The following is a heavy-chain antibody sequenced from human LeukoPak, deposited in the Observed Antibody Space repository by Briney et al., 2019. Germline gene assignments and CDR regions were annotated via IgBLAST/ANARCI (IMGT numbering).Heavy chain of an antibody. CDR1: GGSFSGYY. Sequence: ETLSLTCAVYGGSFSGYYWSWVRQAPGKGLEWVSGINWNGGSTRYADSVKGRFTISRDNAKNSLYLQMNSLRAEDTALYYCAREGHYDSSRFDPWGQGTLVTVSS. CDR2: INWNGGST. V-gene: IGHV3-20*04. J-gene: IGHJ5*02. D-gene: IGHD3-22*01. CDR3: AREGHYDSSRFDP.